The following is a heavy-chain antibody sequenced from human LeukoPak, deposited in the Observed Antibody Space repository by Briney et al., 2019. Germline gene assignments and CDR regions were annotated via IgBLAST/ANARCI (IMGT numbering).Heavy chain of an antibody. D-gene: IGHD1-1*01. V-gene: IGHV4-59*01. CDR1: GASSNTYY. Sequence: SETLSLTCTVSGASSNTYYWIWIRQPPGKGLEWIGDIYYSGNTNYNPSLKRRVSISVDTSKNQFSLNLNSVTAADTAVYYCARRAPGNWNLDYWGQGTLVTVSS. J-gene: IGHJ4*02. CDR3: ARRAPGNWNLDY. CDR2: IYYSGNT.